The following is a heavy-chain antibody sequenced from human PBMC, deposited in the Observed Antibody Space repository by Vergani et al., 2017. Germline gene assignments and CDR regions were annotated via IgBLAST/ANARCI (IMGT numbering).Heavy chain of an antibody. Sequence: VQLVESGGGLVKPGGSLRLSCAASGFTFSDFSMSWVRQAPGKGLEWVAFIDSAGNTNYADSMKGRITVSRDNSKNTLYLQMNSLRVEDTAVYYCARAYGRYDWFDYWGQRTLVTVSS. CDR2: IDSAGNT. V-gene: IGHV3-66*01. CDR1: GFTFSDFS. D-gene: IGHD1-20*01. CDR3: ARAYGRYDWFDY. J-gene: IGHJ4*01.